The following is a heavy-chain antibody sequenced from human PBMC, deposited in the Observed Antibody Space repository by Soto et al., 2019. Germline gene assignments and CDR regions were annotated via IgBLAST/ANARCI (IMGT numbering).Heavy chain of an antibody. D-gene: IGHD3-16*01. V-gene: IGHV1-69*01. Sequence: QVHLVQSGAEVKNPGSSVKVSCKASGGTFSSYAISWVRQAPGQGLEWMGGIIPIFGTANYAQKFQGRVTITANESTCTAYMELSSLRSDNTAVYYCARDWGSPQLLGAFDICGNGKMVTVAS. CDR1: GGTFSSYA. CDR2: IIPIFGTA. J-gene: IGHJ3*02. CDR3: ARDWGSPQLLGAFDI.